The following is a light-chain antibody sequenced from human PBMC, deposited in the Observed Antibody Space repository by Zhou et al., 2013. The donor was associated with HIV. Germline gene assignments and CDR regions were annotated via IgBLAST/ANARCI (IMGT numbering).Light chain of an antibody. Sequence: EIVMTQSPATLSVSPGERATLSCRASQSVSSNLAWYQQKPGQAPRLLIYGASTRATGIPARFSGSGSGTDFTLTISSLQSEDFAVYYCQQLRQSGLPTYGPYGGRT. CDR3: QQLRQSGLPTYGP. V-gene: IGKV3-15*01. J-gene: IGKJ4*01. CDR1: QSVSSN. CDR2: GAS.